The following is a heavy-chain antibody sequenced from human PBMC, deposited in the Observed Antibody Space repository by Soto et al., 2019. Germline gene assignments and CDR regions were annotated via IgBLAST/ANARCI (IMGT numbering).Heavy chain of an antibody. V-gene: IGHV1-46*01. CDR1: GYTFTSYY. D-gene: IGHD2-15*01. CDR2: ISPSGGST. J-gene: IGHJ4*02. CDR3: ARDSSVVVDGGSCKDY. Sequence: GASVKVSCKASGYTFTSYYIHWVRQAPGQGFEWMGVISPSGGSTTYAQTFQGRVTMTSDPSTSTVYMEVSSLRSDDTAVYYCARDSSVVVDGGSCKDYCSQGPQVTLSS.